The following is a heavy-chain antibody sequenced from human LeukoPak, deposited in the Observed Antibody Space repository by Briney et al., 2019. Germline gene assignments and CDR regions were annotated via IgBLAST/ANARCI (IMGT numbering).Heavy chain of an antibody. CDR3: ARDLTGWGAFDI. D-gene: IGHD3-9*01. CDR2: ISSNGGST. V-gene: IGHV3-64*01. J-gene: IGHJ3*02. CDR1: GFTFSSYA. Sequence: GSLRLSCAASGFTFSSYAMHWVRQAPGKGLEYVSAISSNGGSTYYANSVKGRFTISRDNAKNSLYLQMNSLRAEDTAVYYCARDLTGWGAFDIWGQGTMVTVSS.